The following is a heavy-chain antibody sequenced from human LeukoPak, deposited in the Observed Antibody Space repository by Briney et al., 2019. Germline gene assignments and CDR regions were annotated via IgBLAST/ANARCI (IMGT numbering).Heavy chain of an antibody. J-gene: IGHJ6*03. D-gene: IGHD4-17*01. CDR1: GGSISSGGYY. Sequence: SETLSLTCTVSGGSISSGGYYWRWIRQPPGKGLEWIGYIYHSGSTYYNPSLKSRVTISVDRSKNQFSLKLSSVTAADTAVYYCASTTTVTAYYYYYMDVWGKGTTVTVSS. CDR2: IYHSGST. V-gene: IGHV4-30-2*01. CDR3: ASTTTVTAYYYYYMDV.